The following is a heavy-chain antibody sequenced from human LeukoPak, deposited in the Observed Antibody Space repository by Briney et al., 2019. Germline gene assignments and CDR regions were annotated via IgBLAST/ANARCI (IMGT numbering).Heavy chain of an antibody. CDR2: IYYSGST. V-gene: IGHV4-39*07. CDR1: GGSISSSSYY. J-gene: IGHJ6*03. Sequence: PSETLSLTCTVSGGSISSSSYYWGWIRQPPGKGLEWIGSIYYSGSTYYNPSLKSRVTISVDTSKNQFSLKLSSVTAADTAVYYCARVHDSSGWYRYYYYMDVWGKGTTVTVSS. D-gene: IGHD6-19*01. CDR3: ARVHDSSGWYRYYYYMDV.